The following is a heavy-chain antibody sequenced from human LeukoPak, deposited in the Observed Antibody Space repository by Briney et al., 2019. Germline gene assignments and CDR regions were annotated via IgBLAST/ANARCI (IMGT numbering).Heavy chain of an antibody. V-gene: IGHV3-48*04. CDR2: ISSSSSTI. CDR1: GFTFSSYS. Sequence: PGGSLRLSCAASGFTFSSYSMNWVRQAPGKGLGWVSYISSSSSTIYYADSVKGRFTISRNNAKNSLYLQMNSLRAEDTAVYYCARDRSPFVAWFGESLDAFDIWGQGTMVTVSS. D-gene: IGHD3-10*01. J-gene: IGHJ3*02. CDR3: ARDRSPFVAWFGESLDAFDI.